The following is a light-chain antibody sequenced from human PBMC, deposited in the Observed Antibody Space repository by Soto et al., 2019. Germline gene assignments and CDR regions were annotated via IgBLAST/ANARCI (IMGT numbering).Light chain of an antibody. V-gene: IGLV1-44*01. CDR2: SNN. CDR3: AGWDDSLNGYYV. J-gene: IGLJ1*01. CDR1: SSNIGSNT. Sequence: QPVLTQPPSASGTPGQRVTISCSGSSSNIGSNTVNWYQQLPGTAPELVIYSNNQRPSGVPDRFSGSKSGTSASLAISGLQSEDEGDYYCAGWDDSLNGYYVFGTGTKVTVL.